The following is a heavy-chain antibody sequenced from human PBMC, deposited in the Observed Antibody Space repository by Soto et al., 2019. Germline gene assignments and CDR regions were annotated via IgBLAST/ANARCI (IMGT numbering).Heavy chain of an antibody. D-gene: IGHD3-16*01. CDR2: ISAYNGNT. V-gene: IGHV1-18*01. Sequence: QVQLVQSGAEVKKPGASVKVSCKASGYTFTNFGISWVRQAPGQGLEWMGWISAYNGNTNYAQNFQGRVTMTTDTYTNTANMELRGLRAGETAVYYCARGGTPMDYWGQGTRVTVSS. CDR1: GYTFTNFG. J-gene: IGHJ4*02. CDR3: ARGGTPMDY.